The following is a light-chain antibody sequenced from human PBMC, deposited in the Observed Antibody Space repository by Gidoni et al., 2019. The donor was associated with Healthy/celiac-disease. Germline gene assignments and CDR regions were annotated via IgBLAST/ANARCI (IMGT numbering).Light chain of an antibody. J-gene: IGLJ3*02. Sequence: QSVLTQPPSASVTPGQRVTISCSGSSSNIGSNYVYWYQQLQGTAPKLLIYRNNQRPSGVPDRFSGSKSGTSASLAISGLRSEDEADYYCAAWDDSLSGVFGGGTKLTVL. CDR2: RNN. CDR1: SSNIGSNY. CDR3: AAWDDSLSGV. V-gene: IGLV1-47*01.